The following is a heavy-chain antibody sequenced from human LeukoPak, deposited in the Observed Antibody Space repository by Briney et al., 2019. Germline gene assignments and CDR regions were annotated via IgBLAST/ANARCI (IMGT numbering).Heavy chain of an antibody. Sequence: SETLSLTCTVSGGSISSSSYYWGWIRQPPGKGLEWIGSIYYSGSTYYNPSLKSRVTISVDTSKNQFSLKLSSVTAADTAVYYCAKDIVPAAPDAFDIWGQGTMVTVSS. D-gene: IGHD2-2*01. CDR1: GGSISSSSYY. CDR3: AKDIVPAAPDAFDI. V-gene: IGHV4-39*01. CDR2: IYYSGST. J-gene: IGHJ3*02.